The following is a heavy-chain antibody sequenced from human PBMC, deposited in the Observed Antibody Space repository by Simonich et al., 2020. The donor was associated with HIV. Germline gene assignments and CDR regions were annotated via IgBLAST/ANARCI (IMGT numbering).Heavy chain of an antibody. Sequence: QVQLQQWGAGLLKPSETLSLTCAVYGGSFSGYYWNWIRQPPGKGREWIGEINDSGSTNSNPSLKSRVTISVDTSKNQFSLKLSSVTAADTAVYYCARRRVTNGYFDYWGQGTLVTVSA. V-gene: IGHV4-34*01. CDR2: INDSGST. CDR1: GGSFSGYY. CDR3: ARRRVTNGYFDY. D-gene: IGHD2-21*02. J-gene: IGHJ4*02.